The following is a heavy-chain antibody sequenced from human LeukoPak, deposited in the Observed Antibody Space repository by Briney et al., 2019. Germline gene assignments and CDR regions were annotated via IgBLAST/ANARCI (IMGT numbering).Heavy chain of an antibody. CDR3: ARGHCSSTSCSIDY. D-gene: IGHD2-2*01. V-gene: IGHV1-18*04. Sequence: ASVKVSCKASGYTFTSYGISWVRQAPGQGLEWMGWISAYNGNTNYAQKLQGRVTITADESTSTAYMELSSLRSEDTAVYYCARGHCSSTSCSIDYWGQGTLVTVSS. CDR2: ISAYNGNT. J-gene: IGHJ4*02. CDR1: GYTFTSYG.